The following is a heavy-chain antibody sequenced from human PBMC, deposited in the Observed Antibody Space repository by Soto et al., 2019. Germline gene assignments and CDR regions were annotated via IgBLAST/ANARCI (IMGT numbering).Heavy chain of an antibody. V-gene: IGHV4-59*01. CDR1: GGSISSYY. Sequence: SSPLSLTCTFSGGSISSYYWSWIRQPPGKGLEWIGYIYYSGSTNYNPSLKSRVTISVDTSKNQVSLRLRSVTAADTAVYFCARDSELIGRSYWYFDLWGRGTLVTVSS. J-gene: IGHJ2*01. CDR3: ARDSELIGRSYWYFDL. D-gene: IGHD3-10*01. CDR2: IYYSGST.